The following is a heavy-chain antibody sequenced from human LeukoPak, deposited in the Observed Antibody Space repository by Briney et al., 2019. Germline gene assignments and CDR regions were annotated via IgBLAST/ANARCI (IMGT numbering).Heavy chain of an antibody. CDR3: ARRYYYDGSGSLDY. CDR1: GFTFSDYS. D-gene: IGHD3-22*01. V-gene: IGHV3-48*02. Sequence: GGSLRLSCAASGFTFSDYSMNWVRQAPGKGLEWASYISGSSSTIYYADSVKGRFTISRDNAKNSLYLQMNSLRDDDTAVYYCARRYYYDGSGSLDYWGQGTLVTVSS. J-gene: IGHJ4*02. CDR2: ISGSSSTI.